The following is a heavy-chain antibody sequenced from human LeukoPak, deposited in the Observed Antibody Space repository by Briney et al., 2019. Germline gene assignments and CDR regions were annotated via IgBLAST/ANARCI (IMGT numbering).Heavy chain of an antibody. CDR3: ARHVESLGAGFPFDY. J-gene: IGHJ4*02. CDR1: GGSISGKSYH. Sequence: SETLSLTCTVSGGSISGKSYHWGWIRQPPGKGLECIGTISYSGRTYYNPSPKSRVTISRDTSRNQFSLRLTSVTAADTALYYCARHVESLGAGFPFDYWGQGTLVTVSS. D-gene: IGHD3-16*01. V-gene: IGHV4-39*01. CDR2: ISYSGRT.